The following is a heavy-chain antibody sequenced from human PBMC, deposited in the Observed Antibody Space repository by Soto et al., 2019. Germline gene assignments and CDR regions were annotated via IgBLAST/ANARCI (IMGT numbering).Heavy chain of an antibody. V-gene: IGHV3-66*01. CDR1: GFTVSSNY. CDR3: AREYYNRGTTVTTGAFDI. D-gene: IGHD4-17*01. Sequence: EVQLVESGGGLVQPGGSLRLYCAASGFTVSSNYMSWVRQAPGKGLEWVSVIYSGGSTYYADSVKGRFTISRDNSKNTLYLQMNSLRAEDTAVYYCAREYYNRGTTVTTGAFDIWGQGTMVTVSS. J-gene: IGHJ3*02. CDR2: IYSGGST.